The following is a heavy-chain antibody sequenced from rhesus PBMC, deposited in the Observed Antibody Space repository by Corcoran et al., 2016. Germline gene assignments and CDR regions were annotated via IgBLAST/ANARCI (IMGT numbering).Heavy chain of an antibody. Sequence: QVQLQESGPGLVKPSETLSLTCAVSGGSFSSYWWSWIRQPPGTGVDWIGEINGNSGSTTYTPSLKSRVTISKDASKNQFSLKLSSVTAADTAVYYCARYPYYYSGSYSAHFDYWGQGVLVTVSS. V-gene: IGHV4-80*01. J-gene: IGHJ4*01. CDR2: INGNSGST. D-gene: IGHD3-16*01. CDR3: ARYPYYYSGSYSAHFDY. CDR1: GGSFSSYW.